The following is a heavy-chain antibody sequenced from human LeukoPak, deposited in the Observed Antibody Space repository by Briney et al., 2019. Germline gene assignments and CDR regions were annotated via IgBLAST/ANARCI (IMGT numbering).Heavy chain of an antibody. V-gene: IGHV3-23*01. CDR2: ISGSGGST. CDR1: GFTFSSDA. D-gene: IGHD3-10*01. CDR3: ARGGFGPSDALDI. Sequence: GGSLRLSCAASGFTFSSDAMSWVRQAPGKGLEWVSAISGSGGSTYYADSVKGRFTTSRDNSKNTLYLQMNSLRAEDTAVYYCARGGFGPSDALDIWGQGTMVTVSS. J-gene: IGHJ3*02.